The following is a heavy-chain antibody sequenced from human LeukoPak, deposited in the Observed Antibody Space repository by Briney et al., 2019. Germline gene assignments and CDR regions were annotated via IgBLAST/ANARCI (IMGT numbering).Heavy chain of an antibody. Sequence: PSETLSLTCIVSGGSVSFGSCYWSWVRQPAGKGLEWIGRIYSGGSTNYNPSLKSRVTMSVDMSKNQFSLKVRSVTAADTAVYYCASPDFWSGYYGSFDYWGQGILVTVSS. CDR1: GGSVSFGSCY. J-gene: IGHJ4*02. V-gene: IGHV4-61*02. CDR3: ASPDFWSGYYGSFDY. CDR2: IYSGGST. D-gene: IGHD3-3*01.